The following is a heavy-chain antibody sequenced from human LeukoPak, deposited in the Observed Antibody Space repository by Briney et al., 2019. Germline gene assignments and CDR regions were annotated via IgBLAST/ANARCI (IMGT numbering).Heavy chain of an antibody. Sequence: GGSLRLSCAASGFTFSSSWMAWVRQAPGKGLEWVGNIKEDGTAKNYVVSVRGRFTISRDNATNSLYLQMNSLRGEDTAVYYCTRDSGYNAFDIWGQGTMVTVSS. D-gene: IGHD5-12*01. J-gene: IGHJ3*02. CDR2: IKEDGTAK. V-gene: IGHV3-7*01. CDR1: GFTFSSSW. CDR3: TRDSGYNAFDI.